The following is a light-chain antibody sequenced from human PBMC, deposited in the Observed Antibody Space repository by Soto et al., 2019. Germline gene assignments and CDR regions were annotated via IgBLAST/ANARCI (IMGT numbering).Light chain of an antibody. V-gene: IGLV2-14*01. CDR2: EVN. CDR1: SSDVGSYSR. CDR3: CSFTTCSTYV. J-gene: IGLJ1*01. Sequence: QSALTQPASVSGSPGQSITISCTGTSSDVGSYSRVSWYQQHPGKAPKLVIYEVNNRPSGVSNRFSGSKSGNTASLTISGLQAEDEADYYCCSFTTCSTYVFGSGTKLTVL.